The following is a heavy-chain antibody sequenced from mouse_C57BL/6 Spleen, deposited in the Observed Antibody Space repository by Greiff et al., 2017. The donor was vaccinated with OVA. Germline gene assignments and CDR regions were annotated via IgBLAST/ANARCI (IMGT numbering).Heavy chain of an antibody. Sequence: QVQLQQSGAELVRPGTSVKVSCKASGYAFTNYLIEWVKQRPGQGLEWIGVINPGSGGTNYNEKFKGKATLTVDKSSSPAYMQLSSLPSEDSAVFYCAREGYYYGKDAMDDWGQGTTVTVSS. CDR1: GYAFTNYL. D-gene: IGHD1-1*01. CDR2: INPGSGGT. V-gene: IGHV1-54*01. J-gene: IGHJ4*01. CDR3: AREGYYYGKDAMDD.